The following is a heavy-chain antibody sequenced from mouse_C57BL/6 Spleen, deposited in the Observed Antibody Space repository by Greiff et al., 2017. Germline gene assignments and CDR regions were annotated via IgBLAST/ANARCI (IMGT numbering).Heavy chain of an antibody. CDR3: ARGGIYYGNYEGAMDY. CDR1: GFTFSDYY. J-gene: IGHJ4*01. V-gene: IGHV5-16*01. D-gene: IGHD2-1*01. Sequence: EVKLVESEGGLVQPGSSMKLSCTASGFTFSDYYMAWVRQVPEKGLEWVANINYDGSSTYYLDSLKSRFIISRDNAKNILYLQMSSLKSEDTATYYCARGGIYYGNYEGAMDYWGQGTSVTVSS. CDR2: INYDGSST.